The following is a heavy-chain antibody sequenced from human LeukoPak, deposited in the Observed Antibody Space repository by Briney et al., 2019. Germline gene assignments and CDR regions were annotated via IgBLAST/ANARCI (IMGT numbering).Heavy chain of an antibody. CDR1: GFTFSSYW. CDR3: ARDPYETAYGAFDI. V-gene: IGHV3-7*01. J-gene: IGHJ3*02. CDR2: IKHDGSAK. Sequence: GGSLILSCTATGFTFSSYWMSWVRQAPGKGLEWVANIKHDGSAKVYVDSVKGRFTVSRDNAQRSLYLQMDSLRAEDTAVYYCARDPYETAYGAFDIWGQVTIVTVAS. D-gene: IGHD3-9*01.